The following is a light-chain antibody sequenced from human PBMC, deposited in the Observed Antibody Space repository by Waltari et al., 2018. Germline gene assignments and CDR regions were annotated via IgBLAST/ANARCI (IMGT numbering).Light chain of an antibody. V-gene: IGLV2-14*03. J-gene: IGLJ3*02. Sequence: QSALTQPASVSGSPGQSVTISCTGTSSDVGSYNSVSWYQDHPGQGPKVIIYDVSDRPYGVSARFSGSKSGNTASLTISGLQAEDEADYYCSSQSSNNIVLFGGGTKVTVL. CDR1: SSDVGSYNS. CDR2: DVS. CDR3: SSQSSNNIVL.